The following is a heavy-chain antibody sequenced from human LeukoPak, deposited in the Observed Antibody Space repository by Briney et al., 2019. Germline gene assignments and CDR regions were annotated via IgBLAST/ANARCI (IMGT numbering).Heavy chain of an antibody. V-gene: IGHV3-7*03. CDR2: IKQDGSEK. CDR3: ARIAAAGFDC. CDR1: GFTFSNHW. D-gene: IGHD6-13*01. J-gene: IGHJ5*01. Sequence: GGSLRLSCAASGFTFSNHWMSWVRQAPGKGLEWEANIKQDGSEKYYVDSLKGRFTISRDNAKNSLYLQMNSLRAEDTAVYYCARIAAAGFDCWGQGTLVTVSS.